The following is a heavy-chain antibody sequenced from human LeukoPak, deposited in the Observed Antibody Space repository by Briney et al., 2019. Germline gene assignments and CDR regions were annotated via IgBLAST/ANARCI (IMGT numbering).Heavy chain of an antibody. CDR3: ARVGYSSSWYPVGAFDI. J-gene: IGHJ3*02. V-gene: IGHV1-69*13. Sequence: SVKVSCKASGGTFSSYAISWVRQAPGQGLEWMGGIIPIFGTANYAQKFRGRVTITADESTSTAYMELSSLRSEDTAVYYCARVGYSSSWYPVGAFDIWGQGTMVTVSS. CDR2: IIPIFGTA. CDR1: GGTFSSYA. D-gene: IGHD6-13*01.